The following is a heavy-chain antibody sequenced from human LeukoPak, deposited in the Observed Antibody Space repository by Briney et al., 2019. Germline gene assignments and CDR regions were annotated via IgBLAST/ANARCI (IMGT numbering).Heavy chain of an antibody. V-gene: IGHV3-21*01. Sequence: GGSLRLSCAASGFTFSSYSMNWVRQAPGKGLEWVSSISSSSGYIYYADSVKGRFTISRDNAKNSLYLQMNSLRAEDTAVYYCARVWVGDYANLGDYWGQGTLVTVSS. CDR3: ARVWVGDYANLGDY. D-gene: IGHD4-17*01. CDR1: GFTFSSYS. CDR2: ISSSSGYI. J-gene: IGHJ4*02.